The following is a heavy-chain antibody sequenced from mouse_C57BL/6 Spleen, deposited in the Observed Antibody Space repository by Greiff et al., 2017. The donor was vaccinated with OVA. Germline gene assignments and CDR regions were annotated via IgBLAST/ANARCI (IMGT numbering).Heavy chain of an antibody. Sequence: QVQLKESGPGLVAPSQSLSITCTVSGFSLTSYGLHWVRQPPGKGLEWLVVIWSDGSTTYNSALKSRLSISKDNSKSQVFLKMNSLQTDDTAMYYCARHSSNPGAMDYWGQGTSVTVSS. CDR2: IWSDGST. CDR1: GFSLTSYG. V-gene: IGHV2-6-1*01. D-gene: IGHD2-5*01. J-gene: IGHJ4*01. CDR3: ARHSSNPGAMDY.